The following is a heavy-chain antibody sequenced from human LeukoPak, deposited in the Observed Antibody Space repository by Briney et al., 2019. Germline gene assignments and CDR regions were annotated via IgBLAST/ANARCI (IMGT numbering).Heavy chain of an antibody. D-gene: IGHD3-16*01. Sequence: GGSLRPSCAASGFTFSSYKMNWVRQAPGKGLEWLGFIRSRPYGATTEYAASAKGRFTISRDDSKSIAYLQMNSLKTEDPAVYYCARPPGGGGTDFEYWGQGTLVTVSS. CDR2: IRSRPYGATT. J-gene: IGHJ4*02. CDR3: ARPPGGGGTDFEY. V-gene: IGHV3-49*04. CDR1: GFTFSSYK.